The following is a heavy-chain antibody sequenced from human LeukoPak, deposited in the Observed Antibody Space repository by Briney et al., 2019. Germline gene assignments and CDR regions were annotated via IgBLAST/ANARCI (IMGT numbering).Heavy chain of an antibody. Sequence: SETLSLTCAVSGGSFSGYYCNWIRQSPRKGLEWIGEVNHGGSTHYNPSLKSRRTISLDTSQKQFSLRLTSVTAADTAVYYCASRMVYHDILTGYSGTFDIWGQGTMVTVSS. J-gene: IGHJ3*02. V-gene: IGHV4-34*01. D-gene: IGHD3-9*01. CDR1: GGSFSGYY. CDR3: ASRMVYHDILTGYSGTFDI. CDR2: VNHGGST.